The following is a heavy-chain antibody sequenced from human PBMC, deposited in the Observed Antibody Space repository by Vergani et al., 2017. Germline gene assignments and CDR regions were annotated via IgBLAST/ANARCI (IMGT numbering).Heavy chain of an antibody. D-gene: IGHD3-9*01. V-gene: IGHV4-30-4*08. J-gene: IGHJ6*02. CDR1: GGSISSGDYY. CDR3: ARVLRAAIFRSGYGMDV. CDR2: IYYSGST. Sequence: QVQLQESGPGLVKPSQTLSLTCTVSGGSISSGDYYWSWLRQPPGKGLAWIGYIYYSGSTYYNPSLKSRVTISVDTSKNQFSLKLSSVTAADTAVYYCARVLRAAIFRSGYGMDVWGQGTTVTVSS.